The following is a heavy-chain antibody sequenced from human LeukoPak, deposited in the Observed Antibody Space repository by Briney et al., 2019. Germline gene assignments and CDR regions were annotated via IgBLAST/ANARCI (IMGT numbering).Heavy chain of an antibody. V-gene: IGHV3-15*01. Sequence: PGGSLGLSCAASGFTFSGSAMHWVRQASGKGLEWVGRIKSKTDGGTADYAAPVKGRFTISRDDSKNTLYLQMNSLKSEDTAVYYCTTMGAPASFDYWGQGSLVTVSS. CDR1: GFTFSGSA. D-gene: IGHD2-2*01. J-gene: IGHJ4*02. CDR2: IKSKTDGGTA. CDR3: TTMGAPASFDY.